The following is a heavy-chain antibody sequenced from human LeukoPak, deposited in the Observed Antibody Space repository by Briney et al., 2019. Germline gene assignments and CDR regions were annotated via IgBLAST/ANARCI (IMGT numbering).Heavy chain of an antibody. CDR1: GFTFSSYS. J-gene: IGHJ4*02. V-gene: IGHV3-48*04. CDR3: AREDLDYGDPVD. Sequence: GGSLRLSCAASGFTFSSYSMNWVRQAPGKGLEWVSYISSSSSTICYADSVKGRFTISRDNAKNSLYLQMNSLRAEDTAVYYCAREDLDYGDPVDWGQGTLVTVSS. CDR2: ISSSSSTI. D-gene: IGHD4-17*01.